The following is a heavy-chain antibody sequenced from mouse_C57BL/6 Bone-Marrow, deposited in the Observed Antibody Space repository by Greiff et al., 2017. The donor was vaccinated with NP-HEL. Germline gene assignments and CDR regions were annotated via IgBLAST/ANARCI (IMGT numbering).Heavy chain of an antibody. V-gene: IGHV1-76*01. Sequence: QVHVKQSGAELVRPGASVKLSCKASGYTFTDYYINWVKQRPGQGLEWIARIYPGSGNTYYNEKFKGKATLTAEKSSSTAYMQLSSLTSEDSAVYFCARGLGDAMDYWGQGTSVTVSS. J-gene: IGHJ4*01. CDR3: ARGLGDAMDY. D-gene: IGHD3-1*01. CDR1: GYTFTDYY. CDR2: IYPGSGNT.